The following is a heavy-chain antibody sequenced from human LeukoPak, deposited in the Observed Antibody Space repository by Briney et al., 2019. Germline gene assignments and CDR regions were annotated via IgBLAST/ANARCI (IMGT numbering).Heavy chain of an antibody. D-gene: IGHD1-26*01. CDR3: AKRSEGAAYYYYYYYMDV. Sequence: GGSLRLSCAASGFTFDDYAMHWVRQSPGKGLEWVSLISWDGSSTFYADSVKGRFTISRDNSKNTLYLQMNSLRAEDTAVYYCAKRSEGAAYYYYYYYMDVWGKGTTVTISS. CDR2: ISWDGSST. CDR1: GFTFDDYA. J-gene: IGHJ6*03. V-gene: IGHV3-43D*03.